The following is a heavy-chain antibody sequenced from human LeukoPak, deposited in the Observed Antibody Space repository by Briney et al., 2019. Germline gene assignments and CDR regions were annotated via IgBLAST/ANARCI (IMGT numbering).Heavy chain of an antibody. Sequence: GGSLRLSCAASVFTFSSYSMNWVRQAPGKGLEWVSYISSSSSTIYYADSVKGRFTISRDNAKNSLYLQMNSLRAEDTAVYYCARDGGQRYSSSSGGYWGQGTLVTVSS. J-gene: IGHJ4*02. D-gene: IGHD6-6*01. CDR2: ISSSSSTI. CDR3: ARDGGQRYSSSSGGY. CDR1: VFTFSSYS. V-gene: IGHV3-48*01.